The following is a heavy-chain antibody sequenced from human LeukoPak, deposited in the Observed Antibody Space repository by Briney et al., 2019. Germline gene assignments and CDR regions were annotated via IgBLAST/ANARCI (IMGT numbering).Heavy chain of an antibody. CDR3: ARRYCSSTSCTLDY. Sequence: PGGSLRLSCAASGFTFSTYEMNWVRQAPGRGLEWVSYISSGGSTTYYADSVKGRLTISRDNAKNSLYLQMSNLRGDDTAVYYCARRYCSSTSCTLDYWGQGTQVTVSS. CDR2: ISSGGSTT. V-gene: IGHV3-48*03. CDR1: GFTFSTYE. D-gene: IGHD2-2*01. J-gene: IGHJ4*02.